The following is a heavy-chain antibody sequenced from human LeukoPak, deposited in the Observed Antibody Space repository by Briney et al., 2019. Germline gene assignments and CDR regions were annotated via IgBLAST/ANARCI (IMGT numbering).Heavy chain of an antibody. CDR1: GYTFTSYG. D-gene: IGHD2-15*01. J-gene: IGHJ4*02. CDR2: ISAYNGKT. CDR3: ARARYCSGGSCYPSDY. Sequence: ASVKVSCKASGYTFTSYGISWVRQAPGQGLEWMGWISAYNGKTNYAQKLQGRVTMTTDTSTSTAYMELRSLRSDDTAVYYCARARYCSGGSCYPSDYWGQGTLVTVSS. V-gene: IGHV1-18*01.